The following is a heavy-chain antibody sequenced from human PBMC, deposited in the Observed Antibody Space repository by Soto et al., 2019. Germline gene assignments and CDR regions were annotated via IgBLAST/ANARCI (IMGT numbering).Heavy chain of an antibody. V-gene: IGHV1-69*08. CDR3: AGDPDSHYNDSHASSYP. CDR2: IIPIIGII. Sequence: QVQLVQSGAEVKKPGSSVKVSCKASGGTFSTYTITWVRQAPGQGLEWMGRIIPIIGIINYAQKFQGRVTITADKFTGTAYMELTRLRSDDTAVYYCAGDPDSHYNDSHASSYPWGQGTLLTVSS. CDR1: GGTFSTYT. J-gene: IGHJ5*02. D-gene: IGHD3-22*01.